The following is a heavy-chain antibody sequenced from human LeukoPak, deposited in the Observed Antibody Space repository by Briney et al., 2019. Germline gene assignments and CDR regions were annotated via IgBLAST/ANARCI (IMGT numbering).Heavy chain of an antibody. D-gene: IGHD3-9*01. CDR2: IYHSGST. Sequence: SETLSLTCAVSGGSISSSNWWSWVRQPPGKGLEWIGEIYHSGSTNYNPSLKSRVTISVDKSKNQFSLKLSSVTAADTAVYYCARGGANFDWLSLYYFDYWGQGTLVTVSS. CDR1: GGSISSSNW. J-gene: IGHJ4*02. CDR3: ARGGANFDWLSLYYFDY. V-gene: IGHV4-4*02.